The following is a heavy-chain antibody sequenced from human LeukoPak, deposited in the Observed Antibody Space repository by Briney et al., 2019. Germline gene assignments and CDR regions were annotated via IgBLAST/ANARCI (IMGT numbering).Heavy chain of an antibody. CDR3: AKGGATVIDY. D-gene: IGHD4-17*01. CDR2: INSDGSST. CDR1: GFAFSNYW. J-gene: IGHJ4*02. V-gene: IGHV3-74*01. Sequence: GGSLRLSCAASGFAFSNYWMHWVRQAPGKGLVWVSRINSDGSSTTSADSVKGRFTISRDNAKNTLYLQMNSLRAEDTAVYYCAKGGATVIDYWGQGTLVTVSS.